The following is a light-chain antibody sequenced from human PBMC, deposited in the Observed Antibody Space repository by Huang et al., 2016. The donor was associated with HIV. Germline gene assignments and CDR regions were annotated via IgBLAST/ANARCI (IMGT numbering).Light chain of an antibody. J-gene: IGKJ1*01. Sequence: DIVVTQSPDSLALSLGESAVINCTSSQSVLYSSNTKNYLNWYQLKSGQPPKLLIYWAPTREAGVPDRFSGSGSGTDFTLTISNLQAEDVAVYYCHQYYKTPQTFGQGTKV. CDR1: QSVLYSSNTKNY. CDR2: WAP. CDR3: HQYYKTPQT. V-gene: IGKV4-1*01.